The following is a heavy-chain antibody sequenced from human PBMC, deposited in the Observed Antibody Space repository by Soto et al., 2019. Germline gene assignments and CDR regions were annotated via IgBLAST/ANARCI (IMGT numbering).Heavy chain of an antibody. Sequence: EVQLLESGGGLVQPGGSLRLSCAASGFTFSSYDMSWVRQAPGKGLEWVSGIDVGGGSAYYADSVKGRFTIYTDNSKNTLHLQLNSLRSEDTAIYYCAKEDDAWTNGHFNVWGQGTVVTVSS. CDR1: GFTFSSYD. CDR3: AKEDDAWTNGHFNV. V-gene: IGHV3-23*01. J-gene: IGHJ3*01. D-gene: IGHD3-3*01. CDR2: IDVGGGSA.